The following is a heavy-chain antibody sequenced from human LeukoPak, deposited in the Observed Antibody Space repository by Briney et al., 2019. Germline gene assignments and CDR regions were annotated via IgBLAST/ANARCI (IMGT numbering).Heavy chain of an antibody. D-gene: IGHD2-2*02. CDR1: GFTFSSYS. J-gene: IGHJ4*02. V-gene: IGHV3-48*01. Sequence: PGGSLRLSCAASGFTFSSYSMNWVRQAPGKGLEWVSYISSSSTIYYADSVKGRFTISRDNAKNSLYLQMNSLRAEDTAVYYCARDPADRYCSSTSCYIVYWGQGTLVTVSS. CDR2: ISSSSTI. CDR3: ARDPADRYCSSTSCYIVY.